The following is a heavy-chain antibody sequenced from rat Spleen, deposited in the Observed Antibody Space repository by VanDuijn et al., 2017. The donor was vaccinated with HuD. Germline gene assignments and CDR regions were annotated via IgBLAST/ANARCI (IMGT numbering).Heavy chain of an antibody. CDR2: IIYDSSRT. CDR1: GFTFSNYY. J-gene: IGHJ3*01. D-gene: IGHD1-4*01. CDR3: ARVGTRVSRFAY. V-gene: IGHV5-7*01. Sequence: EVQLVESGGGLVQPGRSLKLSCAASGFTFSNYYMAWVRQAPKKGLEWVATIIYDSSRTYYRDSVKGRFTISRDNARGTLYLQMDSLRSEDTATYYCARVGTRVSRFAYWGQGTLVTVSS.